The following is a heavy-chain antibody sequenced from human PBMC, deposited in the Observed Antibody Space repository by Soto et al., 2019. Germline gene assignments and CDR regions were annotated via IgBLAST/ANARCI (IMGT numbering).Heavy chain of an antibody. V-gene: IGHV1-46*01. D-gene: IGHD3-3*01. J-gene: IGHJ4*02. Sequence: ASVRVSCKXSGYTFTSYYMHWVRQAPGQGLEWMGIINPSGGSTSYAQKFQGRVTMTRDTSTSTVYMELSSLRSEDTAVYYCARGEDVTIFGVVIPYFDYWGQGTLVTVSS. CDR1: GYTFTSYY. CDR3: ARGEDVTIFGVVIPYFDY. CDR2: INPSGGST.